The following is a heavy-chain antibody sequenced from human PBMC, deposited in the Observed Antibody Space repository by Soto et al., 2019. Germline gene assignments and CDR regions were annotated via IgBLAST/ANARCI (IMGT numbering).Heavy chain of an antibody. J-gene: IGHJ3*02. CDR1: GYTFTGYD. V-gene: IGHV1-8*01. CDR2: MNPNSGNT. CDR3: ARDLEYCSGGSCYSGAFDI. Sequence: EASVKVSCKASGYTFTGYDINWVRQATGQGLEWMGWMNPNSGNTGYAQKFQGRVTMTRNTSISTAYMELSSLRSEDTAVYYCARDLEYCSGGSCYSGAFDIWGQGTMVTVSS. D-gene: IGHD2-15*01.